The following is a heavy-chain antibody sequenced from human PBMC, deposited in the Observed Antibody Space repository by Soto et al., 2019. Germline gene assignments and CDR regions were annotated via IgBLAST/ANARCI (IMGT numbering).Heavy chain of an antibody. CDR1: GGSISSGDYY. CDR2: IYYSGST. Sequence: SETLSLTCTVSGGSISSGDYYWSWIRQPPGKGLEWIGYIYYSGSTYYNPSLKSRVTISVDTSKNQFSLKLSSVTAADTAVYYRARSYSSSWYYYGMDVWGQGTTVTVSS. CDR3: ARSYSSSWYYYGMDV. J-gene: IGHJ6*02. V-gene: IGHV4-30-4*01. D-gene: IGHD6-13*01.